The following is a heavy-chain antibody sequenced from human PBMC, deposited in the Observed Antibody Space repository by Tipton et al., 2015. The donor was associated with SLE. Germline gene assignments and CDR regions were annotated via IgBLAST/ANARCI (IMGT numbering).Heavy chain of an antibody. CDR3: ARDNGPYCSDATSSCNAMDV. V-gene: IGHV1-8*01. Sequence: QLVQSGDEVKKPGASVKVSCKASGYSFSSYDLNWVRQANGQGLEWMGWMNPNSGNTGFAQNFRGRVTMTRDLSTSTAYMELRSLRSDDTAVYYCARDNGPYCSDATSSCNAMDVWGQGTAVTVSS. CDR2: MNPNSGNT. D-gene: IGHD2-15*01. CDR1: GYSFSSYD. J-gene: IGHJ6*02.